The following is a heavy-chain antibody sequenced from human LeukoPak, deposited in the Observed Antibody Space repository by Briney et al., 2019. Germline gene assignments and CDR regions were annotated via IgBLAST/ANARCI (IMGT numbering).Heavy chain of an antibody. D-gene: IGHD5-12*01. CDR2: IKQDGSEK. V-gene: IGHV3-7*01. Sequence: PGGSLRLSCAASGFTFSSYWMSWVRQAPGKGLEWVANIKQDGSEKYYVDSVKGRFTISRDNAKNSLYLQMNSLRAEDTAVYYCATIYSGYGGYFDYWGQGTLVTVCS. CDR1: GFTFSSYW. J-gene: IGHJ4*02. CDR3: ATIYSGYGGYFDY.